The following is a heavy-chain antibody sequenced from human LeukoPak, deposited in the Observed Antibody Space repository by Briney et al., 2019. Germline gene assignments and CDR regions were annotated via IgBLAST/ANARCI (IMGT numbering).Heavy chain of an antibody. CDR1: GFTFSSYA. CDR3: AKDGTVAGYLDY. V-gene: IGHV3-23*01. J-gene: IGHJ4*02. D-gene: IGHD6-19*01. CDR2: ISGSGGST. Sequence: GGSLRLSCAASGFTFSSYAMSWVRQAPGKGLEWVSAISGSGGSTYYADSVKGRLTISRDNSKNTLYLQMNSLRAEDTAVYYCAKDGTVAGYLDYWGQGTLVTVSS.